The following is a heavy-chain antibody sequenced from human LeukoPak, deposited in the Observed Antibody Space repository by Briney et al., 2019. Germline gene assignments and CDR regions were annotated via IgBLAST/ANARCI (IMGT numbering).Heavy chain of an antibody. CDR1: GYTFTGYY. V-gene: IGHV1-2*02. Sequence: ASVKVSCKASGYTFTGYYMHWVRQAPGQGLEWMGWINPNSGGTNYAQKFQGRVTMTRDTSISTAYMELSRLRSDDTAVYYCARGVLGITMVRGVINQFDYWGQGTLVTVSS. CDR2: INPNSGGT. D-gene: IGHD3-10*01. J-gene: IGHJ4*02. CDR3: ARGVLGITMVRGVINQFDY.